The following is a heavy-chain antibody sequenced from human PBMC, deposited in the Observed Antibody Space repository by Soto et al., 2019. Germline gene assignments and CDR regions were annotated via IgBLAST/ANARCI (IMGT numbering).Heavy chain of an antibody. V-gene: IGHV3-21*01. D-gene: IGHD6-19*01. CDR1: GFTFSSYS. CDR2: ISSSSSYI. J-gene: IGHJ4*02. Sequence: GGSLRLSCAASGFTFSSYSMNWVRQAPGKGLEWVSSISSSSSYIYYADSVKGRFTISRDNAKNSLYLQMNSLRAEDTAVYYCARGHSSGIDRGCDYWGQGTLVTVSS. CDR3: ARGHSSGIDRGCDY.